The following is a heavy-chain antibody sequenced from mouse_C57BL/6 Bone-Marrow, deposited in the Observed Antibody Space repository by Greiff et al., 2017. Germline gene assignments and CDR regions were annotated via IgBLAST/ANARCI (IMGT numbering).Heavy chain of an antibody. CDR1: GYTFTDYY. D-gene: IGHD1-1*01. CDR3: ARAPLYYYGFPFAY. J-gene: IGHJ3*01. Sequence: QVQLQQSGPELVKPGASVKISCKASGYTFTDYYITWVKQRPGQGLEWIGWIFPGSGSTYYNEKFKGKATLTVYQSSSTAYMLLSSLTSEDSAVYFCARAPLYYYGFPFAYWGQGTLVTVSA. V-gene: IGHV1-75*01. CDR2: IFPGSGST.